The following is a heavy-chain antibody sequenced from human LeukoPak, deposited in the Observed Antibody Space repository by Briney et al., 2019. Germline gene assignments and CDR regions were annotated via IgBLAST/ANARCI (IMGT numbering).Heavy chain of an antibody. CDR2: ISGSGGST. J-gene: IGHJ4*02. D-gene: IGHD3-22*01. V-gene: IGHV3-23*01. CDR3: AKRGVVIRVILVGFHKEAYYFDS. Sequence: PGGSLRLSCAVSGFTLSNYGMSWVRQAPGKGLEWVAGISGSGGSTNYADSVKGRFTISRDNRKYTLYLQMNSLRVEDTAVYFCAKRGVVIRVILVGFHKEAYYFDSWGQGALVAVSS. CDR1: GFTLSNYG.